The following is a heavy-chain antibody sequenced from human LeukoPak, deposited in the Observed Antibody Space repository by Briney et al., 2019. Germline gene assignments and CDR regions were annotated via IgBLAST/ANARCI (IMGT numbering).Heavy chain of an antibody. Sequence: SETLSPTCTVSGGSISSSSYYWGWIRQPPGKGLEWIGSIYYSGSTYYNPSLKSRVTISVDTSKNQFSLKLSSVTAADTAVYYCARSGYDVSHAFDIWGQGTMVTVSS. V-gene: IGHV4-39*01. CDR3: ARSGYDVSHAFDI. J-gene: IGHJ3*02. CDR2: IYYSGST. CDR1: GGSISSSSYY. D-gene: IGHD5-12*01.